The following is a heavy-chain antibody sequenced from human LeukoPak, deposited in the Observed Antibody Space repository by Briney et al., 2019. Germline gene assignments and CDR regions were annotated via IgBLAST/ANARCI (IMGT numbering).Heavy chain of an antibody. V-gene: IGHV3-23*01. J-gene: IGHJ4*02. Sequence: GGSLRLSCAASGFTFGSSAMSWVRQAPGKGLEWVSAISNNGGYTYYADSVQGRFTISRDNSKSTLCLQMNSLRAEDTAVYYCAKGVGYDFWSGSLYWGQGTLVTVSS. CDR2: ISNNGGYT. CDR3: AKGVGYDFWSGSLY. CDR1: GFTFGSSA. D-gene: IGHD3-3*01.